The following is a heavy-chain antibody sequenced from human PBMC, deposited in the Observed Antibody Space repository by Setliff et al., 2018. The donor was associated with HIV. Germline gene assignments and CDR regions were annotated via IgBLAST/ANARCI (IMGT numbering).Heavy chain of an antibody. CDR3: ATRAYDSSGYLRSRVSGAALDI. J-gene: IGHJ3*02. CDR2: IIPNVGVV. V-gene: IGHV1-69*04. CDR1: GGTFSGYA. Sequence: ASVKVSCKASGGTFSGYAINWVRQAPGQGLEWLGNIIPNVGVVYYAQKFQGRVTMSEDKSTDTAYMALSSLRSEDTAVYYCATRAYDSSGYLRSRVSGAALDIWGQGTMVTVSS. D-gene: IGHD3-22*01.